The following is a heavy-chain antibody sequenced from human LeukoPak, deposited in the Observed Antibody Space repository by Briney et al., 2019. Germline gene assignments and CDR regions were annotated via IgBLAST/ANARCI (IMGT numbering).Heavy chain of an antibody. CDR3: AHSFYDFWSGYGYYMDV. Sequence: KESGPTLVKPTQTLTLTCTFSGFSLSTSGVGVGWIRQPPGKALEWLALIYWNDDKRYSPSLKSRLTITKDTSKNQVVLTMTNMDPVDAATYYCAHSFYDFWSGYGYYMDVWGKGTTVTVSS. D-gene: IGHD3-3*01. V-gene: IGHV2-5*01. J-gene: IGHJ6*03. CDR1: GFSLSTSGVG. CDR2: IYWNDDK.